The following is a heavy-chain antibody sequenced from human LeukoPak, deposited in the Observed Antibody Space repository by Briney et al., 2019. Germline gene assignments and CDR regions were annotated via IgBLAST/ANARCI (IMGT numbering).Heavy chain of an antibody. J-gene: IGHJ5*02. CDR2: IYSGGST. V-gene: IGHV3-53*01. CDR3: ARAGTGSYGYIWFDP. Sequence: GGSLRLSCAASGFTVSSNYTSWVRQAPGKGLEWVSVIYSGGSTYYADSVKGRFTISRDNSKNTLYLQMNSLRAEDTAVYYCARAGTGSYGYIWFDPWGQGTLVTSPQ. D-gene: IGHD5-18*01. CDR1: GFTVSSNY.